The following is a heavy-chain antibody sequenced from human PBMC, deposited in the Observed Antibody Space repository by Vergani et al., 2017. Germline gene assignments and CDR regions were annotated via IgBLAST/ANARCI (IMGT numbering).Heavy chain of an antibody. CDR3: ANLGGSGYPIAVDSYDMDV. CDR1: GFTFSSYA. J-gene: IGHJ6*03. D-gene: IGHD5-12*01. Sequence: EVQLVESGGGLVQPGGSLRLSCAASGFTFSSYAMSWVRQAPGKGLEWVSAISGSGGSTYYADSVKGRFTISRDNSKNTLYLQMNSLRAEDTAGYYCANLGGSGYPIAVDSYDMDVWGKGTTVTVSS. V-gene: IGHV3-23*04. CDR2: ISGSGGST.